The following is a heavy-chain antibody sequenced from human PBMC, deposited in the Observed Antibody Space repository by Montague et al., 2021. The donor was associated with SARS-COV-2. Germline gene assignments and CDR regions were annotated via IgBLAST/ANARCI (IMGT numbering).Heavy chain of an antibody. J-gene: IGHJ4*02. CDR3: ARVRGLTIFGVVGPFDY. V-gene: IGHV4-31*03. D-gene: IGHD3-3*01. Sequence: TLSLTCTVSGGSISSGGYYWSWIRQHPGKGLEWIGYIYYNGSTYYNPSLKSRVTISVDTSKNQFSLKLSSVTATDTVVYYCARVRGLTIFGVVGPFDYWGQGTLVTVSS. CDR2: IYYNGST. CDR1: GGSISSGGYY.